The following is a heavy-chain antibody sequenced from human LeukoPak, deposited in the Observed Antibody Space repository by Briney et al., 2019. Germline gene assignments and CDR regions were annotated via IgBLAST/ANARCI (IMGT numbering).Heavy chain of an antibody. CDR3: ARDPVGGSTIFDY. CDR2: TYYRSKWYY. D-gene: IGHD1-26*01. J-gene: IGHJ4*02. Sequence: SQTLSLTCAISGDSVSSNSAAWNWIRQSPSRGLEWLGRTYYRSKWYYDYAVAVESRISINPDTSKNQFSLQLSSVTPEDTAVYYCARDPVGGSTIFDYWGQGTLVTVSS. V-gene: IGHV6-1*01. CDR1: GDSVSSNSAA.